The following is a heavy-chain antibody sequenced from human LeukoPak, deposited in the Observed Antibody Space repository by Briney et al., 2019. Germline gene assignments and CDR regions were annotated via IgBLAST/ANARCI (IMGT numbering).Heavy chain of an antibody. Sequence: GRSLRLSCAASGFTFDDYAMHWVRQAPGKGLEWVSGINWNSGSIDYAGSVKGRFTISRDNAKNSLYLQMNSLRAEDTAVYYCARAKRNAFDIWGQGTMVTVSS. CDR1: GFTFDDYA. CDR3: ARAKRNAFDI. J-gene: IGHJ3*02. CDR2: INWNSGSI. V-gene: IGHV3-9*01.